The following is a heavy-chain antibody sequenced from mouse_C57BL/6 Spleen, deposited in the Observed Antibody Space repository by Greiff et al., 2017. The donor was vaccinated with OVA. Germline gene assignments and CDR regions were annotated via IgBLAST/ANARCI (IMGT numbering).Heavy chain of an antibody. D-gene: IGHD1-1*01. CDR3: ARGDYYSSSSYYFDY. CDR1: GYTFTSYW. Sequence: VQLQQPGAELVRPGSSVKLSCKASGYTFTSYWMHWVKQRPIQGLEWIGNIDPSDSETHYNQKFKDKATLPVDKSSSTAYMQLSCLTSEDSAVYYCARGDYYSSSSYYFDYWGQGTTLTVSS. V-gene: IGHV1-52*01. J-gene: IGHJ2*01. CDR2: IDPSDSET.